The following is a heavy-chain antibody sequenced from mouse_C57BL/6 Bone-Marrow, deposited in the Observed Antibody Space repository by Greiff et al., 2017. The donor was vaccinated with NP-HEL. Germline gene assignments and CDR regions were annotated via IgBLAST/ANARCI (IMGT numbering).Heavy chain of an antibody. CDR3: ARVITTVVAPHWYFDV. J-gene: IGHJ1*03. CDR2: ISDGGSYT. D-gene: IGHD1-1*01. V-gene: IGHV5-4*01. CDR1: GFTFSSYA. Sequence: EVHLVESGGGLVKPGGSLKLSCAASGFTFSSYAMSWVRQTPEKRLEWVATISDGGSYTYYPDNVKGRFTISRDNAKNNLYLQMSHLKSEDTAMYYCARVITTVVAPHWYFDVWGTGTTVTVSS.